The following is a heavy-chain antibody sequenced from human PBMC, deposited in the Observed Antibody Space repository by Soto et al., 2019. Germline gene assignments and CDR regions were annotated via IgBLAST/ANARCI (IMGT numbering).Heavy chain of an antibody. Sequence: GXSLRLSCSASGFTFSSYAMHWVRQAPGKGLEYVSAISSNGGSTYYADSVKGRFTISRDNSKNTLYLQMSSLRAEDTAVYYCVKEGYYYDSSGYYYGWFDPWGQGTLVTXSS. J-gene: IGHJ5*02. V-gene: IGHV3-64D*06. CDR1: GFTFSSYA. CDR3: VKEGYYYDSSGYYYGWFDP. CDR2: ISSNGGST. D-gene: IGHD3-22*01.